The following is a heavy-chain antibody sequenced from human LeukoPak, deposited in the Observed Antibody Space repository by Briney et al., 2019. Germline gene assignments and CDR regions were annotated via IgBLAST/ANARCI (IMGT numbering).Heavy chain of an antibody. CDR2: IIPILGIA. D-gene: IGHD3-9*01. Sequence: ASVKVSCKASGGTFSSYAISWVRQAPGQGLEWMGRIIPILGIANYAQKFQGRVTITADKSTSTAYMELSSLRSEDTAVYYCARDLNYDILTGYSIDDYWGQGTLVTVSS. CDR1: GGTFSSYA. V-gene: IGHV1-69*04. J-gene: IGHJ4*02. CDR3: ARDLNYDILTGYSIDDY.